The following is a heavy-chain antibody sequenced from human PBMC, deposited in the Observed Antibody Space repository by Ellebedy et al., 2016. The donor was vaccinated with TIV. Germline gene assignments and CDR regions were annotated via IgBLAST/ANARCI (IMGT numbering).Heavy chain of an antibody. CDR1: GYTFTIYG. D-gene: IGHD1-14*01. V-gene: IGHV1-24*01. CDR2: FDPEDGET. J-gene: IGHJ2*01. CDR3: TTEKYNRWGYFGL. Sequence: AASVKVSCKASGYTFTIYGINWVRQAPGKGLEWMGGFDPEDGETVYAQKFQGTVTMTEDTSTDTTYMELSSLRSEDTAVYYCTTEKYNRWGYFGLWGRGTLVTVSS.